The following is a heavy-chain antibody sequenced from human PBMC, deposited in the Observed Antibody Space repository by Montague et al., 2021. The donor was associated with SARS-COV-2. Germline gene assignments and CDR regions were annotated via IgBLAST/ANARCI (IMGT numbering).Heavy chain of an antibody. CDR2: IFCSGST. V-gene: IGHV4-39*01. Sequence: SETLSLTCTVTGASISSSSYYWGWIRQPPGKGLEWFGSIFCSGSTYYTPSLKIRVSISVDTSKYQFSLKLSSVTAADTAVYYCARLKRGCIVVAGPCYFDYWGQGTLVTVSS. CDR3: ARLKRGCIVVAGPCYFDY. J-gene: IGHJ4*02. D-gene: IGHD6-19*01. CDR1: GASISSSSYY.